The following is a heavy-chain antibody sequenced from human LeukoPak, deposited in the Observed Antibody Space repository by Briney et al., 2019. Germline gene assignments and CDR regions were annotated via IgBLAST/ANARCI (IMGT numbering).Heavy chain of an antibody. D-gene: IGHD3-22*01. J-gene: IGHJ4*02. CDR2: INHSGST. CDR3: ARARDYYDSSGYYLYYFDY. V-gene: IGHV4-34*01. Sequence: KPSETLSLTCAVYGGSFSGYYWSWIRQPPGKGLEWIGEINHSGSTNYNPSLKSRVTISVGTSKNQFSLKLSSVTAADTAVYYCARARDYYDSSGYYLYYFDYWGQGTLVTVSP. CDR1: GGSFSGYY.